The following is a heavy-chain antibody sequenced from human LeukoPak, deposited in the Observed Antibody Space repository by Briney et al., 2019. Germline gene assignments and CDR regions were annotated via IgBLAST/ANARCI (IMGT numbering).Heavy chain of an antibody. CDR3: ATHCSGTACHRDY. CDR2: IQFDGSYK. CDR1: GFTFGSSA. J-gene: IGHJ4*02. D-gene: IGHD2-2*01. V-gene: IGHV3-30*02. Sequence: GGSLRLSCAASGFTFGSSAMHWVRQAPGKGLECVAFIQFDGSYKHYSDSVKGRFTIARDNSKDTLYLEMNSLRAEDTAVYYCATHCSGTACHRDYWGQGTLVTVSS.